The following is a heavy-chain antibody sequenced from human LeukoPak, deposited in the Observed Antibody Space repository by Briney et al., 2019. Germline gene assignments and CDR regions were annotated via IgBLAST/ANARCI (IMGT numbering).Heavy chain of an antibody. V-gene: IGHV4-59*01. CDR2: IYYSGST. CDR1: GGSISSYY. CDR3: ARDRDGYNAFDI. J-gene: IGHJ3*02. Sequence: PSETLSLTCTVSGGSISSYYWSWIRQPPGKRLEWIGYIYYSGSTNYNPSLKSRVTISVDTSKNQFSLKLSSVTAADTAVYYCARDRDGYNAFDIWGQGTMVTVSS. D-gene: IGHD5-24*01.